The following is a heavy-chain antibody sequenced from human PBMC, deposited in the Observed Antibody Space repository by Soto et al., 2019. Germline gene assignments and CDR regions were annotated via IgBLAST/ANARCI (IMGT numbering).Heavy chain of an antibody. J-gene: IGHJ4*02. CDR2: IYYSGST. Sequence: PSEPLSLTCTVSGGSISSSSYYWGWIRQPPGNVLELIGSIYYSGSTYYNPSLKSRVTISVDTSKNQFSLKLSSVTAADTAVYYCKSAARPSREIDYWGQGTLVTVSS. CDR3: KSAARPSREIDY. CDR1: GGSISSSSYY. V-gene: IGHV4-39*01. D-gene: IGHD6-6*01.